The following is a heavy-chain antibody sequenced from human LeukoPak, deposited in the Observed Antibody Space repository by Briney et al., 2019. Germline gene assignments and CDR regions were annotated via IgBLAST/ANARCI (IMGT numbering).Heavy chain of an antibody. Sequence: ASVKVSCKASGYTFTSYDINWVRQATGQGLEWMGWMNPNSGNTGYAQKFQGRVTITRNTSISTAYMELSSLRSEDTAVYYCARGRVFYRNDGFNYWGQGTLVTVSS. CDR3: ARGRVFYRNDGFNY. CDR2: MNPNSGNT. CDR1: GYTFTSYD. V-gene: IGHV1-8*01. D-gene: IGHD1-1*01. J-gene: IGHJ4*02.